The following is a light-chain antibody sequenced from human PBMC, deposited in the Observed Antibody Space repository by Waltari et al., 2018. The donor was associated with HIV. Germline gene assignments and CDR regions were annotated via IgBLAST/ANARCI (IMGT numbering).Light chain of an antibody. J-gene: IGLJ2*01. CDR3: QSYDITLSASVV. V-gene: IGLV2-11*01. Sequence: QSALTQPPSVSGSPGQSVTISCTGTTSDVGAYNFVSWYQQHPGKAPKVLIYDVSKRPSGVPDRFSGSKSGNTASLTITGLQAEDEADYFCQSYDITLSASVVFGGGTKLTVL. CDR2: DVS. CDR1: TSDVGAYNF.